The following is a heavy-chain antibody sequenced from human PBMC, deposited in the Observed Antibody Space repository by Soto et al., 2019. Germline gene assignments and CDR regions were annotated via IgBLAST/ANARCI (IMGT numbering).Heavy chain of an antibody. Sequence: EVQLLESGGGLVQPGGSLRLSCVASGFTFISYAMSWVRQAPGKGLEWVSLISGSGGSTYYADSVKGRLTISRDNSKNTLYLQMNSLRAEDTAVYHCANLGSSGWHFDYWGQGTLVTVSS. J-gene: IGHJ4*02. V-gene: IGHV3-23*01. CDR1: GFTFISYA. D-gene: IGHD6-19*01. CDR2: ISGSGGST. CDR3: ANLGSSGWHFDY.